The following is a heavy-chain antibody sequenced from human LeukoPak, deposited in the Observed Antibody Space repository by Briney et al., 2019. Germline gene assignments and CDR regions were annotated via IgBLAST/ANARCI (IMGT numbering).Heavy chain of an antibody. CDR1: GYTFTSYG. CDR3: ARIVGGTRGNWFDP. CDR2: ISAYNGNT. V-gene: IGHV1-18*01. J-gene: IGHJ5*02. D-gene: IGHD1-14*01. Sequence: PSVKVSCQAAGYTFTSYGISWVRQAPGQGLEWMGWISAYNGNTNYAQKLQGRVTMTTDTSTSTAYMELRSLRSDDTAVYYCARIVGGTRGNWFDPWGQGTLVTVSS.